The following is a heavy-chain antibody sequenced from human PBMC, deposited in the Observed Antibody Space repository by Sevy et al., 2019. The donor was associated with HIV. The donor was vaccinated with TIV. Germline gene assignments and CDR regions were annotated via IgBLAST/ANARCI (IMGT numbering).Heavy chain of an antibody. CDR2: IYTSGST. CDR3: ASSIAMFGGVITDLGY. D-gene: IGHD3-3*01. Sequence: SETLSLTCTVSGGSISSYYWSWIRQPAGKGLEWIGRIYTSGSTNYNPSLKSRVTMSVDTSKNQFSLKLSSVTAADTAVYYCASSIAMFGGVITDLGYWGQGTLVTVSS. V-gene: IGHV4-4*07. J-gene: IGHJ4*02. CDR1: GGSISSYY.